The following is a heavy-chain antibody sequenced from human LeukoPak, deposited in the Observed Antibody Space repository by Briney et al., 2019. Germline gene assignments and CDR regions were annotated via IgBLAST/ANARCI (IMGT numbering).Heavy chain of an antibody. CDR1: GGSISISSYY. CDR3: AKGGSI. V-gene: IGHV4-61*01. J-gene: IGHJ3*02. D-gene: IGHD1-26*01. CDR2: VFYSGKT. Sequence: SETLSLTCTVSGGSISISSYYWSWIRQSPGKGLEWIGYVFYSGKTDYSPSLRSRGSMSVDTSKNQFSLKVTSVTAADTAVYYCAKGGSIWGQGTMVTVSS.